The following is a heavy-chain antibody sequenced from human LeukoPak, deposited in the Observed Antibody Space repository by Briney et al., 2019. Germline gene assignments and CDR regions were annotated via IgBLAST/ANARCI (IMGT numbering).Heavy chain of an antibody. Sequence: GGSLRLSCASSGFTLSNYSINWVRQAPGKGLEWVSSISPSSHYIYYADSVRGRFTISRDNARNSLYLQMNSLRDEDTAVYYCARDRHTAMVYYYYYMDVWGTGTTVTVSS. CDR1: GFTLSNYS. J-gene: IGHJ6*03. CDR3: ARDRHTAMVYYYYYMDV. V-gene: IGHV3-21*04. D-gene: IGHD5-18*01. CDR2: ISPSSHYI.